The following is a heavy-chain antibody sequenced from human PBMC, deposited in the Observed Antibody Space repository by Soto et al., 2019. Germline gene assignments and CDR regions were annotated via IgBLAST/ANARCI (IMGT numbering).Heavy chain of an antibody. J-gene: IGHJ6*02. D-gene: IGHD3-10*01. CDR1: GGSFSGYY. Sequence: SETLSLTCAVYGGSFSGYYWSWIRQPPGKGLEWIGEINHSGSTNYNPSLKSRVTISVDTSKNQFSLKLSSVTAADTAVYYCERFPGGAGNYFYSGMDVWGQGSRVTVSS. CDR3: ERFPGGAGNYFYSGMDV. CDR2: INHSGST. V-gene: IGHV4-34*01.